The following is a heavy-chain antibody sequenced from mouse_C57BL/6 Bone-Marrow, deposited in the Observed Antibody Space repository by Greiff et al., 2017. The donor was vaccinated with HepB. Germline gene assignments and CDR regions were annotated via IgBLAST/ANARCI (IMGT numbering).Heavy chain of an antibody. J-gene: IGHJ1*03. V-gene: IGHV1-9*01. Sequence: QVQLKQSGAELMKPGASVKLSCKATGYTFTGYWIEWVKQRPGHGLEWIGEILPGSGSTNYNEKFKGKATFTADTSSNTAYMQLSSLTTEDSAIYYCASKDYYDYDEGPGDFDVWGTGTTVTVSS. CDR1: GYTFTGYW. D-gene: IGHD2-4*01. CDR2: ILPGSGST. CDR3: ASKDYYDYDEGPGDFDV.